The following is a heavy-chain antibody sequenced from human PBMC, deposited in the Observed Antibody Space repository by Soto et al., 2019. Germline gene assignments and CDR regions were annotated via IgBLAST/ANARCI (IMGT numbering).Heavy chain of an antibody. V-gene: IGHV4-59*01. Sequence: TLSHTRSVADDSSSSYFWSWIRQPPGKGLEWIGYVYSTEITNYNPSLKSRVAMSIDTSKNQFSLKVRSVTAADTAVYYCARGSEAWFDPWGQGTLVTVSS. J-gene: IGHJ5*02. CDR2: VYSTEIT. CDR1: DDSSSSYF. CDR3: ARGSEAWFDP.